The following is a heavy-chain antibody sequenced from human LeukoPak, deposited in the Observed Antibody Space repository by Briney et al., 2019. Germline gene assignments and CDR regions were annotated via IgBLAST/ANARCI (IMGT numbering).Heavy chain of an antibody. CDR2: INPNSGGT. V-gene: IGHV1-2*02. CDR3: ASLYYYDRSGYYYGFGYFDS. D-gene: IGHD3-22*01. J-gene: IGHJ4*02. Sequence: ASVKVSCKASGYIFTDYYMYWVRQAPGQGPEWMGWINPNSGGTNYAQKFRGRVTMTRDTSTSTAYMELSRLRSDDTAVYYCASLYYYDRSGYYYGFGYFDSWGQGIQVTVSS. CDR1: GYIFTDYY.